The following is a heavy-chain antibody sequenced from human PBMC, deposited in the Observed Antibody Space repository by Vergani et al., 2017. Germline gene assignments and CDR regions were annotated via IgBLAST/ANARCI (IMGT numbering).Heavy chain of an antibody. D-gene: IGHD3-22*01. J-gene: IGHJ4*02. CDR3: AGPQGTSAYYYGGFDY. CDR2: ISYDGSKT. CDR1: GFKFSQFG. V-gene: IGHV3-33*05. Sequence: VRLVESGGGVVQPGTSLRLSCEASGFKFSQFGMHWVRQGPGKGLEWVAFISYDGSKTQYADSEKGRVTISRDNSKNTVGLEMNSLTAEDTAIYYCAGPQGTSAYYYGGFDYWGQGILVTVSS.